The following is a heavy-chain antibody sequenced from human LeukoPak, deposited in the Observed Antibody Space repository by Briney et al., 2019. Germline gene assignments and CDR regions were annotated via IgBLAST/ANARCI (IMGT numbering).Heavy chain of an antibody. CDR1: GFTFSSYS. CDR3: ARENGVTQGHGVVDY. J-gene: IGHJ4*02. Sequence: GGSLRLPCAASGFTFSSYSMNWIRQAPGKGLEWVSSISSSSSSIYYADSVKGRFTISRDNAKNSLYLQMNSLRAEDTAVYYCARENGVTQGHGVVDYWGQGTLATVSS. V-gene: IGHV3-21*01. D-gene: IGHD4-23*01. CDR2: ISSSSSSI.